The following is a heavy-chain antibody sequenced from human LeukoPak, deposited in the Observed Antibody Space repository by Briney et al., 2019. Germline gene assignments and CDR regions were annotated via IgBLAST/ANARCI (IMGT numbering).Heavy chain of an antibody. CDR2: ISYDGSNK. CDR3: ARGGDSGYDSASVFDY. J-gene: IGHJ4*02. CDR1: GFTFSSYA. Sequence: GRSLRLSCAASGFTFSSYAMHWVRQAPGKGLEWVAVISYDGSNKYYADSVKGRFTISRDNSKNTLYLQMNSLRAEDTAVYYCARGGDSGYDSASVFDYWGQGTLVTVSS. V-gene: IGHV3-30-3*01. D-gene: IGHD5-12*01.